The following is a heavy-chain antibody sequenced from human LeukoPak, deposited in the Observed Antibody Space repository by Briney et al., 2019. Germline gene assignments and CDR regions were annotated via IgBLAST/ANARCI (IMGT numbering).Heavy chain of an antibody. Sequence: SVKVSCKASGGTFSSYAISWVRQAPGQGLEWMGGIIPIFGTANYAQKFQGRVTITADKSTSTAYMELSSLRSEDTAVYYCASPPPTLPFYFVSGRTHGYFDLGGGGPLVIFSS. J-gene: IGHJ2*01. CDR2: IIPIFGTA. CDR1: GGTFSSYA. D-gene: IGHD3-10*01. V-gene: IGHV1-69*06. CDR3: ASPPPTLPFYFVSGRTHGYFDL.